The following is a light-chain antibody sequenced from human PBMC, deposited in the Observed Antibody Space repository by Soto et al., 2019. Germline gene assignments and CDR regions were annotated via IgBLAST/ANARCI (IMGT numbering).Light chain of an antibody. CDR3: DQYHSYWA. CDR2: KAS. J-gene: IGKJ1*01. CDR1: KSISSW. Sequence: DIEITHSRSTLCGSVGDSRTMRSRASKSISSWLAWYQQKPGKAPKHLIYKASSSERGVQSSFSGSGSGPEFYVSIRSLQPDDFAPYFCDQYHSYWAFGQGTKLDIK. V-gene: IGKV1-5*03.